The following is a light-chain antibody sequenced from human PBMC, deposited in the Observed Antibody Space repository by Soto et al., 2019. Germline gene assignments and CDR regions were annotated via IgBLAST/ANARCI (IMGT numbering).Light chain of an antibody. J-gene: IGKJ1*01. V-gene: IGKV3-11*01. CDR2: DAS. CDR1: QSVSSY. Sequence: EIVLTPSPATLSLSPGERANLSCRASQSVSSYLAWYQQKPGQAPRLLIYDASNRATGIPARFSGSGSGTDFTLTISSLEPEDFAVYYCQQRSNWPRTFGQGTKVDIK. CDR3: QQRSNWPRT.